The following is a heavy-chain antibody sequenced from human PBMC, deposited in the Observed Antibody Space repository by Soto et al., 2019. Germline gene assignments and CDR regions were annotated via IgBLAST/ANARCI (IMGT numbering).Heavy chain of an antibody. CDR1: GFTFTSYS. CDR2: ISSSSSYI. D-gene: IGHD5-18*01. CDR3: ARAYVNTAMVT. J-gene: IGHJ4*02. Sequence: GGSLRLSCAASGFTFTSYSMNWVRQAPGKGLEWVSSISSSSSYIYYADSVKGRFTISRDNAKSSLYLQMNSLRAEDTAVYYCARAYVNTAMVTRGQGTLVTVSS. V-gene: IGHV3-21*01.